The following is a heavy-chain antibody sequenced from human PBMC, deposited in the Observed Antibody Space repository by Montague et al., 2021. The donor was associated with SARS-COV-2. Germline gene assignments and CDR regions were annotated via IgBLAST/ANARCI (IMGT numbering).Heavy chain of an antibody. D-gene: IGHD3-22*01. CDR1: GASMSGSY. CDR3: VREGRSSAYAMDY. CDR2: IYSSGST. V-gene: IGHV4-59*01. J-gene: IGHJ4*02. Sequence: SETLSLTCTVSGASMSGSYWGWVRQPQGKGPEWIGNIYSSGSTHYNHSLKSRVTISVDTSKSQFSLRLTSVTAADTAVYYCVREGRSSAYAMDYWGQGTLVTVSS.